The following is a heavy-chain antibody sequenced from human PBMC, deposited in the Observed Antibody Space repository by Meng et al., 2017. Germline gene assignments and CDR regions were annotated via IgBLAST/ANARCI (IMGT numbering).Heavy chain of an antibody. V-gene: IGHV3-11*01. CDR3: ARRWRTSAPHDAFDI. Sequence: GESLKISCAASGFTFSDYYMSWIRQAPGKGLEWVSYISSSGSTIYYADSVTGRFTISRDNAKNSLYLQMNSLRAEDTAVYYCARRWRTSAPHDAFDIWGQGTMVTVSS. CDR1: GFTFSDYY. J-gene: IGHJ3*02. CDR2: ISSSGSTI. D-gene: IGHD2-15*01.